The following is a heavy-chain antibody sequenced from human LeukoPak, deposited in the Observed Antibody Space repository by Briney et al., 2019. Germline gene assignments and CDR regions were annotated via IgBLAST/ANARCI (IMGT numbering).Heavy chain of an antibody. CDR1: GFTFSSYA. CDR3: AKDMGYCSGGSCRPFYYGMDV. V-gene: IGHV3-30-3*01. CDR2: ISYDGSNK. D-gene: IGHD2-15*01. Sequence: PGGSLRLSCAASGFTFSSYAMHWVRQAPGKGLEWVAVISYDGSNKYYADSVKGRFTISRDNSKNTLYLQMNSLRAEDTALYYCAKDMGYCSGGSCRPFYYGMDVWGQGTTVTVSS. J-gene: IGHJ6*02.